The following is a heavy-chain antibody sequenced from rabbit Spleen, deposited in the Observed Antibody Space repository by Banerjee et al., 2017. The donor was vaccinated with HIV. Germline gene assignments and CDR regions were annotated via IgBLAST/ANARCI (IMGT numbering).Heavy chain of an antibody. CDR2: IYTSSGII. CDR1: GIDFSSYYY. J-gene: IGHJ4*01. V-gene: IGHV1S43*01. CDR3: ARSNSTYIYYDL. Sequence: QQQLEESGGGLVKPGGTLTLTCKASGIDFSSYYYMCWVRQAPGKGLEWIACIYTSSGIIWYASWAKGRFTISESSSTTVTLQMTTLTAADTATYFCARSNSTYIYYDLWGQGTLVTVS. D-gene: IGHD6-1*01.